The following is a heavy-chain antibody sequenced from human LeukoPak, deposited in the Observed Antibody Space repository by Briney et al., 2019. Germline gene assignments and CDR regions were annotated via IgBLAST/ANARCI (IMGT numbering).Heavy chain of an antibody. Sequence: GRSLRLSCAASGFTFNDHAMYWVRQAPGKGLEWVSGINWNSENIGYADSVKGRFTISTDDAKNSLFLQMNSLRAEDTALYYCARASYYYDTTGLGAVDIWGQGTMVTVSS. J-gene: IGHJ3*02. CDR2: INWNSENI. CDR3: ARASYYYDTTGLGAVDI. CDR1: GFTFNDHA. D-gene: IGHD3-22*01. V-gene: IGHV3-9*01.